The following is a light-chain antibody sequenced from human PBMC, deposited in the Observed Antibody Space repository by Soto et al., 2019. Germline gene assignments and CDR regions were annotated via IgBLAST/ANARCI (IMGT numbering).Light chain of an antibody. J-gene: IGKJ4*02. V-gene: IGKV3-11*01. Sequence: EILLTQSPATLSLSPGETATLSCRASQSVSTYLAWYQQKPGQPPRLLIYDAANRATGFPAGFSGSGSGTDFTLTISCLEPEDFGVYYCQQRSNWPLLTFGGGTKVEI. CDR2: DAA. CDR3: QQRSNWPLLT. CDR1: QSVSTY.